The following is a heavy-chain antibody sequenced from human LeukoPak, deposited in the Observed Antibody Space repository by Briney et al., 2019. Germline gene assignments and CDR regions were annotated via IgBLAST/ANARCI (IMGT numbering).Heavy chain of an antibody. J-gene: IGHJ2*01. CDR1: GYTLTELS. V-gene: IGHV1-24*01. CDR2: FDPEDGET. D-gene: IGHD5-12*01. Sequence: ASVKVSCKVSGYTLTELSMHWVRQAPGKGLEWMGGFDPEDGETIYAQKFQGRVTMSEDTSTATAYMELSSLRSEDTAVYYCATASYIVATPRYFDLWGRGTLVTVSS. CDR3: ATASYIVATPRYFDL.